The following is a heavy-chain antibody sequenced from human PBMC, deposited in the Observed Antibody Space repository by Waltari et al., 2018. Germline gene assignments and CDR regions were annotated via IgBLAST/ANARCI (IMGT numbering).Heavy chain of an antibody. CDR3: ARDTKWELLRGDAFDI. V-gene: IGHV1-69*08. CDR2: IIPIFGTA. CDR1: GGTFSSYA. J-gene: IGHJ3*02. Sequence: QVQLVQSGAEVKQPGSSVKVSCKASGGTFSSYAISWVRQAPGQGLEWMGRIIPIFGTANYAQKFQGRVTITADKSTSTAYMELSSLRSEDTAVYYCARDTKWELLRGDAFDIWGQGTMVTVSS. D-gene: IGHD1-26*01.